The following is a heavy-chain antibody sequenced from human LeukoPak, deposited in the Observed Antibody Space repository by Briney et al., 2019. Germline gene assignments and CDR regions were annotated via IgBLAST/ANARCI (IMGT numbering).Heavy chain of an antibody. CDR3: ARAITSCSGSYMQPRRLYSPLDY. D-gene: IGHD3-10*02. CDR1: GFTFSSYS. V-gene: IGHV3-21*01. CDR2: ISSSSSYI. Sequence: GGSLRLSCAASGFTFSSYSMNWVRQAPGKGLEWVSSISSSSSYIYYADSVKGRFTISRDNAKNSLYLQMNSLRAEDTAVYYCARAITSCSGSYMQPRRLYSPLDYWGQGTLVTVSS. J-gene: IGHJ4*02.